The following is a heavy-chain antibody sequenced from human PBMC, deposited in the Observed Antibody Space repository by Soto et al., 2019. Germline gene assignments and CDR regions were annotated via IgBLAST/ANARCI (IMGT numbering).Heavy chain of an antibody. D-gene: IGHD3-22*01. J-gene: IGHJ4*02. Sequence: QLQLQESGPGLVKPSETLSLTCTVSGGSISSSSYYWGWIRQPPGKGLEWIGSIYYSGSTYYNPSLKSLVTISVYTSKNQFSLKLSSVTAADTAVYYCASHGMDYYDSSGYYYSPYYFDYWGQGTLVTVSS. CDR2: IYYSGST. CDR1: GGSISSSSYY. CDR3: ASHGMDYYDSSGYYYSPYYFDY. V-gene: IGHV4-39*01.